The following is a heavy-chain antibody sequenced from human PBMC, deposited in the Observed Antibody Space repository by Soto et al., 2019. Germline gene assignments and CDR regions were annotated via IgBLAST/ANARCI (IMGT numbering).Heavy chain of an antibody. V-gene: IGHV1-69*13. J-gene: IGHJ5*02. CDR1: GGTFSSYA. CDR2: IIPIFGTA. Sequence: GASVKVSCKASGGTFSSYAISWVRQAPGQGLEWMGGIIPIFGTANYAQKFQGRVTITADESTSTAYMELSSLRSEDTAVYYCARDRNYDYVWGSYRSGWFDPWGQGTRVTVSS. CDR3: ARDRNYDYVWGSYRSGWFDP. D-gene: IGHD3-16*02.